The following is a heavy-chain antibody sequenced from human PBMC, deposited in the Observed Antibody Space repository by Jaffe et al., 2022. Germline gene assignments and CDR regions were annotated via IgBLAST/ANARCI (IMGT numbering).Heavy chain of an antibody. V-gene: IGHV1-69*05. CDR3: ARDLFQRYSGSYYNFDY. J-gene: IGHJ4*02. Sequence: QVQLVQSGAEVKKPGSSVKVSCKASGGTFSSYAISWVRQAPGQGLEWMGGIIPIFGTANYAQKFQGRVTITTDESTSTAYMELSSLRSEDTAVYYCARDLFQRYSGSYYNFDYWGQGTLVTVSS. CDR2: IIPIFGTA. CDR1: GGTFSSYA. D-gene: IGHD1-26*01.